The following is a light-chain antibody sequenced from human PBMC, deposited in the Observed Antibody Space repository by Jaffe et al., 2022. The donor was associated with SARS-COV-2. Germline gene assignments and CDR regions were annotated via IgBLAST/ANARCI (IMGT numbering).Light chain of an antibody. CDR1: QSVSSN. J-gene: IGKJ2*01. Sequence: EIVMTQSPATLSVSPGERVTLSCRASQSVSSNLAWYQQKPGQAPRLLIYDASDRATGIPARFSGSGSGTDFTLTISSLEPEDFAVYYCQQRSNWPRTFGQGTKLEI. CDR3: QQRSNWPRT. V-gene: IGKV3-11*01. CDR2: DAS.